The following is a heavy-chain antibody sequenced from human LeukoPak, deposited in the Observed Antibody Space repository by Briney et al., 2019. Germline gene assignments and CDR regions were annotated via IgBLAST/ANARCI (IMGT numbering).Heavy chain of an antibody. V-gene: IGHV3-74*01. Sequence: GGSLRLSCAASGFSFSTQRMHWVRQAPGKGLVWVSYINIDERITGYADSVKGRFTISRDNAKNSLYLQMNSLRAEDTAIYYCARDNSGWSRDYWGQGTLVTVSS. CDR3: ARDNSGWSRDY. CDR1: GFSFSTQR. J-gene: IGHJ4*02. D-gene: IGHD6-19*01. CDR2: INIDERIT.